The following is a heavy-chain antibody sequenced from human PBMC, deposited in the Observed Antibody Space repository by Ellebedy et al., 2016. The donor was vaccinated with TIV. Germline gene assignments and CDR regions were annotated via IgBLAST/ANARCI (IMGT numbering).Heavy chain of an antibody. CDR1: GFTVSDYF. CDR2: IYKNGGT. V-gene: IGHV3-66*01. Sequence: GGSLRLSCAASGFTVSDYFMTWVRQAPGKGLEWVSVIYKNGGTNYTDSVNGRFTITRDDSKNTLYLQMNSLRAEDTAVYYCARDPGGGGDYGDNWFDSWGQGTLVTVSS. D-gene: IGHD3-10*01. J-gene: IGHJ5*01. CDR3: ARDPGGGGDYGDNWFDS.